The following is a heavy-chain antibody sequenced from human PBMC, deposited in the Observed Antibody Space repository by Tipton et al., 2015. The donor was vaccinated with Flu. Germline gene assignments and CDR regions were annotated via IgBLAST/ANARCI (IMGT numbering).Heavy chain of an antibody. CDR3: ARDHPPTITVLGEITDYFGMAV. V-gene: IGHV3-48*03. D-gene: IGHD3-3*01. J-gene: IGHJ6*02. CDR2: ISHTSKTI. CDR1: GFTFSGYE. Sequence: QLVQSGGGLVQPGGSLRLSCAASGFTFSGYEMNWVRQAPGKGLEWISYISHTSKTIYYVDSVKGRFTISRDNAKRSVYLQMNSLRAEDTAVYYCARDHPPTITVLGEITDYFGMAVWGQGTTVTVSS.